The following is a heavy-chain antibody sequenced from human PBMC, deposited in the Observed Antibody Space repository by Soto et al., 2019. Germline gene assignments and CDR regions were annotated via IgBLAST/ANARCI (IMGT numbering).Heavy chain of an antibody. V-gene: IGHV3-23*01. CDR3: AKDFIAASSFGSPTDY. CDR1: GFTFSSYA. CDR2: ISGSGGST. Sequence: GGSLRLSCAASGFTFSSYAMSWVRQAPGKGLEWVSAISGSGGSTYYADSVKGRFTISRDNSKNTLYLQMNSLRAEDTAVYYCAKDFIAASSFGSPTDYWGQGTLVTVSS. D-gene: IGHD6-6*01. J-gene: IGHJ4*02.